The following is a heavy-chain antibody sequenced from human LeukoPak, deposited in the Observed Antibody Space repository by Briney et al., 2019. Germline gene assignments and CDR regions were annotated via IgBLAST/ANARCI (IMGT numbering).Heavy chain of an antibody. CDR2: ITASGGST. CDR1: GFTFSSYA. J-gene: IGHJ5*02. D-gene: IGHD6-19*01. Sequence: GGSLRLSCAASGFTFSSYAMTWVRQTPGKGLEWVSAITASGGSTYYADSVKGRFTISRDNSKNTLYLQMNSLRAEDTAVYYCARDFHPGYSSGWYRSPWFDPWGQGTLVTVSS. CDR3: ARDFHPGYSSGWYRSPWFDP. V-gene: IGHV3-23*01.